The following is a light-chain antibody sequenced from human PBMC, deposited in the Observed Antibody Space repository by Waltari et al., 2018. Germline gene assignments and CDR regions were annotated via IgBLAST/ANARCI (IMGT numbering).Light chain of an antibody. J-gene: IGLJ7*01. CDR1: SSNIGNNY. CDR2: EEN. Sequence: QSVLTQPPSVSAAPGQRVTISCSGGSSNIGNNYVSWYRQFPGTAPKLLIYEENARPPGVPGRFSGSKSGKSGTLDITGLQAGDEADYYCGTWDSSLSGAVFGGGTHLTVL. V-gene: IGLV1-51*02. CDR3: GTWDSSLSGAV.